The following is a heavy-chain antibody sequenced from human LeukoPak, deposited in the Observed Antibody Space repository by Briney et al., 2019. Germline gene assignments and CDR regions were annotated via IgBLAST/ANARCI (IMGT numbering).Heavy chain of an antibody. CDR3: ARFAEWS. CDR2: ISYDGSNK. Sequence: GRSLRLSCAASGFTFSSYGMHWVRQAPGKGLEWVAVISYDGSNKYYADSVKGRFTISRDNSKNTLYLQMNSLRAEDTAVYYCARFAEWSWGQGTLVTVSS. J-gene: IGHJ5*02. CDR1: GFTFSSYG. D-gene: IGHD2-8*01. V-gene: IGHV3-30*03.